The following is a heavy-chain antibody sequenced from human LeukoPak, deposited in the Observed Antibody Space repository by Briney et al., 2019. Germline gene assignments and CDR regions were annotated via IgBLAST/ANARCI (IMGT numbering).Heavy chain of an antibody. Sequence: PGGSLRLSCAASGFTFSSYAVSWVRQAPGKGLEWVSAISGSGGSTYYADSVKGRFTISRDNSKNTLYLQMNSLRAEDTAVYYCAKVSGIAAAGTLGYWGQGTLVTVSS. CDR1: GFTFSSYA. CDR2: ISGSGGST. J-gene: IGHJ4*02. D-gene: IGHD6-13*01. V-gene: IGHV3-23*01. CDR3: AKVSGIAAAGTLGY.